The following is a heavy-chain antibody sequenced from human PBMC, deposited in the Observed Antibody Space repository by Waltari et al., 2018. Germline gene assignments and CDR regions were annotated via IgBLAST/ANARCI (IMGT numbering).Heavy chain of an antibody. Sequence: QLQLQQSGPGLVKPSESLFLSCAVSGDSVSNNYWWSWVRQPPGKGLEWIGQIHGTGKTNYKPSLENRVTGSMDTSNNQFALRVTSPTAADTAVYFCARDRGRGLYLDSWGQGTLVTVS. CDR2: IHGTGKT. D-gene: IGHD1-26*01. V-gene: IGHV4-4*02. CDR1: GDSVSNNYW. J-gene: IGHJ4*02. CDR3: ARDRGRGLYLDS.